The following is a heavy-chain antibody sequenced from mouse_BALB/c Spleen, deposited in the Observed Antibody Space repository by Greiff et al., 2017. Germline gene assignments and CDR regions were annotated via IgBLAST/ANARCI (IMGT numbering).Heavy chain of an antibody. D-gene: IGHD2-4*01. Sequence: QVHVKQSGAELVRPGVSVKISCKGSGYTFTDYAMHWVKQSHAKSLEWIGVISTYYGDASYNQKFKGKATMTVDKSSSTAYMELARLTSEDSAIYYCARDEDYDDDLYAMDYWGQGTSVTVSS. CDR2: ISTYYGDA. CDR1: GYTFTDYA. CDR3: ARDEDYDDDLYAMDY. V-gene: IGHV1S137*01. J-gene: IGHJ4*01.